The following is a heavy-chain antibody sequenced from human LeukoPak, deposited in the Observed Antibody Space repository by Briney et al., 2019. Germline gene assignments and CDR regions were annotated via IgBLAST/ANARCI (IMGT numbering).Heavy chain of an antibody. V-gene: IGHV1-69*13. Sequence: SVTVSCTASVGTFSIYAISWVRQAPGQGLEWMGGIIPIFGTANYAQKFQGRVTITADESTSTAYMELSSLRSEDTAVYYCASYGSGSYPSRYYYYYYGMDVWGQGTTVTVSS. D-gene: IGHD3-10*01. CDR3: ASYGSGSYPSRYYYYYYGMDV. CDR2: IIPIFGTA. CDR1: VGTFSIYA. J-gene: IGHJ6*02.